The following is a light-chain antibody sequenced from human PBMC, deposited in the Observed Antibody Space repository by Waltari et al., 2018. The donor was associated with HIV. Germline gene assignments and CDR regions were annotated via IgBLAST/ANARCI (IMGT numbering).Light chain of an antibody. CDR3: QSYDSSLSASVV. CDR2: GNT. V-gene: IGLV1-40*01. CDR1: RSNIGAGYD. Sequence: QSVLTQPPSVSGAPGQRVTISCTGSRSNIGAGYDVHWYQQLPGRPPKLLIFGNTNRPSGVPDRFSGSKSGTSASLAITGLQADDEADYYCQSYDSSLSASVVFGGGTTLTVL. J-gene: IGLJ2*01.